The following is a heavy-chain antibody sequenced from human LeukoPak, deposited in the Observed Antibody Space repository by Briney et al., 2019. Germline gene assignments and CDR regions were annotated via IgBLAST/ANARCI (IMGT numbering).Heavy chain of an antibody. D-gene: IGHD3-10*01. CDR2: VNPKSGGT. CDR1: GYTFTDYY. V-gene: IGHV1-2*04. Sequence: ASVRVSCKASGYTFTDYYIHWVRQARGQGSEWLGWVNPKSGGTDYAQKFQGWVTMTRDTSISTAYVELTRLISDDTAVYYCAREVGGSGTYHFDYWGQGALVTVSS. J-gene: IGHJ4*02. CDR3: AREVGGSGTYHFDY.